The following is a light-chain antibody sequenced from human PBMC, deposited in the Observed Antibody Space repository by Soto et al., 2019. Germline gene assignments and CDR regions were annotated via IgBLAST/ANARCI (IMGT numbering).Light chain of an antibody. CDR1: QSISVW. CDR2: KTS. CDR3: QQYNDYSWT. J-gene: IGKJ1*01. Sequence: DIHMTQSPSTLSASVGDRVTITCRASQSISVWLAWYQQKPGKAPNLLIYKTSSLETGVPSRFSGSGSGTAFTLTISSLQPDDFATYYCQQYNDYSWTFGQGTKVEIK. V-gene: IGKV1-5*03.